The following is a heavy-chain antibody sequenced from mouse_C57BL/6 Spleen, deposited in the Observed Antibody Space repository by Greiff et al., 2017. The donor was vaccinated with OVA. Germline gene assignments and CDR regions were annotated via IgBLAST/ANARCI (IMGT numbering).Heavy chain of an antibody. D-gene: IGHD1-1*01. Sequence: VQLQQSGAELVRPGTSVKLSCKASGYTFTSYWMHWVKQRPGQGLEWIGVIDPSDSYTNYNQKFKGKATLTVDTSSSTAYMQLSSLTSEDSAVYYCARPLFYYGSSYPWYFDVWGTGTTVTVSS. CDR3: ARPLFYYGSSYPWYFDV. V-gene: IGHV1-59*01. CDR2: IDPSDSYT. J-gene: IGHJ1*03. CDR1: GYTFTSYW.